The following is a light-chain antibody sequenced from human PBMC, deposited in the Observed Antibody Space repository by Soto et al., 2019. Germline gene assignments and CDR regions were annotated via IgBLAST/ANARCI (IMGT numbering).Light chain of an antibody. CDR3: HQYVTSPPAWA. CDR1: QSISSSC. CDR2: ATS. J-gene: IGKJ1*01. V-gene: IGKV3-20*01. Sequence: EIVLTQSPGTLSLSPGERATLSCRTSQSISSSCLAWSQQKPGQAPRLLISATSSRATGVPDRFSGSGSGTDFTLTISRLEPEDSAVYYCHQYVTSPPAWAFGQGTKVEIK.